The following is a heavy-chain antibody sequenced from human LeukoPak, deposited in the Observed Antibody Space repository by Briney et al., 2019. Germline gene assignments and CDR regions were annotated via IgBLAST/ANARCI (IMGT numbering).Heavy chain of an antibody. D-gene: IGHD2-2*02. Sequence: SETLSLTCTVSGGSISSYYWSWIRQPPGKGLEWIGEINHSGSTNYNPSLKSRVTISVDTSKNQFSLKLSSVTAADTAVYYCARATAAIGYPSFDYWGQGTLVTVSS. J-gene: IGHJ4*02. CDR3: ARATAAIGYPSFDY. CDR2: INHSGST. CDR1: GGSISSYY. V-gene: IGHV4-34*01.